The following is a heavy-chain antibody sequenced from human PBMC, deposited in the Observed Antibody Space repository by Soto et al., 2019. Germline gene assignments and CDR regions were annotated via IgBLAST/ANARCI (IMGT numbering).Heavy chain of an antibody. CDR2: ISPDGSYK. Sequence: GGSLRLSCADSDLRFGSNWRHWVRKGQGQGLVWVSRISPDGSYKYYAGSVRGRFTISRDNSNNTLYLQMTSLRAEDTAVYYCAREEKPYYYASGSTDWGQGTLVTVSS. J-gene: IGHJ4*02. CDR3: AREEKPYYYASGSTD. CDR1: DLRFGSNW. V-gene: IGHV3-74*01. D-gene: IGHD3-10*01.